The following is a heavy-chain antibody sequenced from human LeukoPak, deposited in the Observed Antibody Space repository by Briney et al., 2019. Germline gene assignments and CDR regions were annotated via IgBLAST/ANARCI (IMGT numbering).Heavy chain of an antibody. V-gene: IGHV4-59*01. CDR1: GGSISSYY. Sequence: SETLSLTCTVSGGSISSYYWSWIRQPPGKGLEWIGYIYYSGSTNYNPSLKSRVTISVDTSKNQFSLKLSSVTAADTAVYYCARDLGSYYDSSGYSFDYWGQGTLVTVSS. D-gene: IGHD3-22*01. J-gene: IGHJ4*02. CDR3: ARDLGSYYDSSGYSFDY. CDR2: IYYSGST.